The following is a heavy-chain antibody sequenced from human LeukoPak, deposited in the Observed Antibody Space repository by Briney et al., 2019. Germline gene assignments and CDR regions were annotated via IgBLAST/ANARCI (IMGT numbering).Heavy chain of an antibody. CDR1: GESFSGYY. J-gene: IGHJ4*02. D-gene: IGHD6-13*01. Sequence: SETLSLTCAVYGESFSGYYWSWIRQPPGTGLEWIGEINHNGTTQYNPSLTSRVTISVDTSKNQFSLKLSSVTAADTAVCYCARSWGTGYSSSWYPTTGYFDYWGQGTLVTVSS. V-gene: IGHV4-34*01. CDR2: INHNGTT. CDR3: ARSWGTGYSSSWYPTTGYFDY.